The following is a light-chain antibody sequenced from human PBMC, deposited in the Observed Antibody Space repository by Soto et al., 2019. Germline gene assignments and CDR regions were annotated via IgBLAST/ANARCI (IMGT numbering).Light chain of an antibody. J-gene: IGLJ1*01. CDR2: DVT. V-gene: IGLV2-11*01. CDR1: SSDVGAYNY. CDR3: YSYEGSYTYV. Sequence: QSVLTQPRSVSGSPGQSVTISCTGTSSDVGAYNYVSWYQQYPGKAPKLMIYDVTKRPSGVPDRVSGSKSGNTASLTISGLQAEDEADYYCYSYEGSYTYVFGTGTKLTVL.